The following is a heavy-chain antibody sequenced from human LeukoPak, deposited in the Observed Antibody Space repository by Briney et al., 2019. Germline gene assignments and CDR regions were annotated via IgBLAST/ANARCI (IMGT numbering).Heavy chain of an antibody. J-gene: IGHJ4*02. CDR3: AKGSVAARPGDYFDY. CDR1: GFTFDDYA. CDR2: ISWDAGST. V-gene: IGHV3-43D*03. Sequence: GGSLRLSCAASGFTFDDYAMHWVRRAPGKGLEWVSLISWDAGSTYYADSVKGRFTISRDNSKNSLYLQMNSLRAEDTALYYCAKGSVAARPGDYFDYWGQGTLVTVSS. D-gene: IGHD6-6*01.